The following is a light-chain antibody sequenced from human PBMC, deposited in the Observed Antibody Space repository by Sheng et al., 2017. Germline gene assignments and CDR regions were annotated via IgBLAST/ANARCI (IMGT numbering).Light chain of an antibody. V-gene: IGKV1-33*01. Sequence: DIQMTQSPSSLSASVGDRVTITCQASQDISNYLNWYQQKPGKAPKLLIYDASNLETGVPSRFSGSGSGTDFTFTISSLQPEDIATYYCQQFNDFLFTFGPGTRVDFK. CDR1: QDISNY. CDR2: DAS. CDR3: QQFNDFLFT. J-gene: IGKJ3*01.